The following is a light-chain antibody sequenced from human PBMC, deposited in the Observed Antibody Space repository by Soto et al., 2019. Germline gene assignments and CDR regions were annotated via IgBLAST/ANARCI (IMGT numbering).Light chain of an antibody. CDR1: QCVSSSY. J-gene: IGKJ2*01. CDR2: GAS. CDR3: QQYGSSPTYT. V-gene: IGKV3-20*01. Sequence: IGLTQSPGTLSLSPGERATLSCRASQCVSSSYLAWYKQKPGEAPRLLIYGASIRATGIPDRFSGSGSGTGFTLTISRLEPEDCAVYYCQQYGSSPTYTFGQGTKLEIK.